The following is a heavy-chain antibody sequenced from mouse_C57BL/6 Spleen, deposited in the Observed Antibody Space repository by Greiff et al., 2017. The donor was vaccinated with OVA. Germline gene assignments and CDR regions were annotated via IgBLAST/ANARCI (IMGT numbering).Heavy chain of an antibody. J-gene: IGHJ2*01. V-gene: IGHV5-9-1*02. CDR3: TRASFYGSSPYFDY. CDR1: GFTFSSYA. Sequence: EVMLVESGEGLVKPGGSLKLSCAASGFTFSSYAMSWVRQTPEKRLEWVAYISSGGDYIYYADTVKGRFTISRDNARNTLYLQMSSLKSEDTAMYYCTRASFYGSSPYFDYWGQGTTLTVSS. D-gene: IGHD1-1*01. CDR2: ISSGGDYI.